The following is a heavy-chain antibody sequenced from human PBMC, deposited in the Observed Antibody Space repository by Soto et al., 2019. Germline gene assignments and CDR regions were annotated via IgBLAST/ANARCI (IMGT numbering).Heavy chain of an antibody. CDR2: IYYSGST. J-gene: IGHJ6*02. D-gene: IGHD3-3*01. Sequence: SETLSLTCTVSGGSISSSSYYWGWIRQPPGKGLEWIGSIYYSGSTYYNPSLKSRVTISVDTSKNQFSLKLSSVTAADTAVYYCARHRSDINYDFCGCYRYYQYRHSVSARGTT. CDR3: ARHRSDINYDFCGCYRYYQYRHSV. CDR1: GGSISSSSYY. V-gene: IGHV4-39*01.